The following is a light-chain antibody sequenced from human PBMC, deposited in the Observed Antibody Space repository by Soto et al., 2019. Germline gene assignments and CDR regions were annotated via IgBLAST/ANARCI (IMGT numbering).Light chain of an antibody. CDR3: ISYTSSSRWV. CDR2: EVS. J-gene: IGLJ3*02. Sequence: QSALTQPASVSGSPGQSITISCTGTSSDVGGYNYVSWNQHYPGKAPKLMIYEVSNRPSGVSNRFSGSKSGNTASLTISGLQAEDEADYYCISYTSSSRWVFGGGTKVTVL. CDR1: SSDVGGYNY. V-gene: IGLV2-14*01.